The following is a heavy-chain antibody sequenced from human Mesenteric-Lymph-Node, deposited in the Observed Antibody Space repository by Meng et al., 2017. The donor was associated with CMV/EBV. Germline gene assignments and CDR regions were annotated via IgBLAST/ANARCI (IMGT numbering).Heavy chain of an antibody. CDR1: GFTFSYYE. J-gene: IGHJ3*02. Sequence: GGSLRLSCAACGFTFSYYEMYWVRQVTGKGLEWVSLIASVGDTYCRGSVKGHFTMRRENAKKSLYLQMNSLRVGDTAVYYCAREGIWVWELLAPSDAFDIWGQGTMVTVSS. V-gene: IGHV3-13*03. CDR3: AREGIWVWELLAPSDAFDI. CDR2: IASVGDT. D-gene: IGHD1-26*01.